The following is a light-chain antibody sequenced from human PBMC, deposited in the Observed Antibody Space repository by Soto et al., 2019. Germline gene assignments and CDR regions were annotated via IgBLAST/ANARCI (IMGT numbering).Light chain of an antibody. CDR1: RDIRQY. V-gene: IGKV1-39*01. J-gene: IGKJ2*01. CDR2: AAS. Sequence: DVQMTQSPSSLFASIGDRVTLTCRSNRDIRQYLNWYQQRPGKAPTVLIYAASVLQDGVPSRFSGAGSGTDFSLTISSLQREDSATYFCQQSSAVPYTFGRGTKL. CDR3: QQSSAVPYT.